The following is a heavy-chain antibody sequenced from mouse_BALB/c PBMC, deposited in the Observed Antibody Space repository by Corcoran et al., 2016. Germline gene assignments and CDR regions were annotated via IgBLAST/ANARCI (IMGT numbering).Heavy chain of an antibody. CDR2: INSDGSST. Sequence: EVQLVESGGGLVQPGGSLRLSCAASGFTLSNYWMQWVRQAPGKGLVWVSRINSDGSSTNYADSVKVRFTISRDNAQNTLYLQRNSLRAEDTAVYYCARDRSGWYYFDYWGQGTLVTVSS. J-gene: IGHJ2*01. CDR3: ARDRSGWYYFDY. D-gene: IGHD6-1*01. V-gene: IGHV5-17*01. CDR1: GFTLSNYW.